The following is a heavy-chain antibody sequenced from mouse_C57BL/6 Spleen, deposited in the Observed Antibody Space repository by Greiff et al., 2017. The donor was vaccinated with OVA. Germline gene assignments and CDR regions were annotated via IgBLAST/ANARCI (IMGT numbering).Heavy chain of an antibody. V-gene: IGHV1-26*01. CDR1: GYTFTDYY. J-gene: IGHJ4*01. CDR2: INPNNGGT. Sequence: EVQLQQSGPELVKPGASVKISCTASGYTFTDYYMNWVKQSHGKSLEWIGDINPNNGGTSYNQKFKGKATLTVDKSSSTAYMELRSLTSEDAAVYYCARSETPVDYAMDYWGQGTSVTVSS. CDR3: ARSETPVDYAMDY.